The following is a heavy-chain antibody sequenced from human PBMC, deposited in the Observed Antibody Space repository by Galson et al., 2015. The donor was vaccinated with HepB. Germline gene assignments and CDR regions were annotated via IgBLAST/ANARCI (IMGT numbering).Heavy chain of an antibody. CDR2: IDWDDDT. J-gene: IGHJ3*02. V-gene: IGHV2-70*04. CDR1: GLSLSTDGMR. Sequence: PALVKPTQTLTLTCTLSGLSLSTDGMRVSWIRQPPGKALEWLARIDWDDDTFYSTSLKTRLTISKVTSKNQVVLTMTNMDPVDTATYYCARIRLGSSSSGTNPSGGAFDIWGQGTMVTVSS. CDR3: ARIRLGSSSSGTNPSGGAFDI. D-gene: IGHD6-6*01.